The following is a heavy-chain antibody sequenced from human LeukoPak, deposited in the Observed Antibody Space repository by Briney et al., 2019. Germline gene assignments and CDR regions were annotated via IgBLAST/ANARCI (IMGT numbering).Heavy chain of an antibody. CDR1: GHTFSRSY. CDR2: INPSGTWT. V-gene: IGHV1-46*01. J-gene: IGHJ5*02. Sequence: ASVKVSCKASGHTFSRSYMHWVRQAPGQELEWMGVINPSGTWTSYAQKFRGRITMTRDMSTSTDYMELRSLGFEDTAVYYCAKDNSVGDIAWWFDPWGQGTLVTVSS. CDR3: AKDNSVGDIAWWFDP. D-gene: IGHD1-26*01.